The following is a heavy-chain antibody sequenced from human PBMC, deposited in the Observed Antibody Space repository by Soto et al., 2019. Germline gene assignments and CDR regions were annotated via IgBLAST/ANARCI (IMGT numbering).Heavy chain of an antibody. Sequence: SESLSLTCTVSGGSISRYYWSWIRQPAGKGLEWIGRIYTSGSTNYNPSLKSRVTMSVDTSKNQLSLKLSSVTAADTAVYYCARDMGCSSNSCYSDYWGQGTLVTVSS. CDR1: GGSISRYY. D-gene: IGHD2-2*01. CDR3: ARDMGCSSNSCYSDY. CDR2: IYTSGST. J-gene: IGHJ4*02. V-gene: IGHV4-4*07.